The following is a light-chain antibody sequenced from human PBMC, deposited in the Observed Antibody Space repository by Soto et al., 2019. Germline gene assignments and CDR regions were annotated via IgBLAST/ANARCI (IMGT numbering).Light chain of an antibody. J-gene: IGLJ1*01. CDR2: DVI. V-gene: IGLV2-11*01. Sequence: QSALTQPLSGPGSPGQASAISCTGTIRDVVGYDYVSWYQQHPGKAPKLMIYDVIKRPSGVPDRFSGSKSGNSASLTISGLQAEDEADYCCCSYAGSYTFVFGTGTKVTVL. CDR1: IRDVVGYDY. CDR3: CSYAGSYTFV.